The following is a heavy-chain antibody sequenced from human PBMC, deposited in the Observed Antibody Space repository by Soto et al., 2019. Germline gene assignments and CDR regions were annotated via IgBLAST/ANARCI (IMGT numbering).Heavy chain of an antibody. CDR3: ARDDVLCDGAGCYGVASDV. D-gene: IGHD2-15*01. J-gene: IGHJ6*04. CDR2: IQKGGPT. Sequence: EVQLVESGGGLVQPGGSLRLSCAASGFTVSSKYMSWVRQAPGKGLEGVSLIQKGGPTYYAASVKGRFTISSDTAENTVHLQMGSLIGEHTAVYYCARDDVLCDGAGCYGVASDVWDKGTTLSVSS. V-gene: IGHV3-66*01. CDR1: GFTVSSKY.